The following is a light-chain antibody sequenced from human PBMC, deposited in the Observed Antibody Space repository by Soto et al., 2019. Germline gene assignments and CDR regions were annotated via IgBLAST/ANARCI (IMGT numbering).Light chain of an antibody. J-gene: IGLJ1*01. CDR3: NAQADNGKHV. CDR2: EVS. Sequence: QSALTQPSSASGSPGQSVTISCTGNSNDVGHSSFISWYQQHPGKGPKLIIYEVSKRPSGVPDRFSGSKSGNTASLSVSGLQDEDEADYFCNAQADNGKHVFGTGTKLTVL. V-gene: IGLV2-8*01. CDR1: SNDVGHSSF.